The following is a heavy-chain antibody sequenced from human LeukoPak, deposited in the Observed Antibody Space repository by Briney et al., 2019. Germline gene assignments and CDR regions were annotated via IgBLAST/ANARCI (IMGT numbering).Heavy chain of an antibody. D-gene: IGHD5-18*01. Sequence: GRSLRLSCAASGFTFSSYAMHWVRQAPGKGLEWVAVISYDGSNKYYADSVKGRFTTSRDNSKNTLYLQMNSLRAEDTAVYYCARADTAMVFDYWGQGTLVTVSS. V-gene: IGHV3-30*04. CDR1: GFTFSSYA. CDR3: ARADTAMVFDY. J-gene: IGHJ4*02. CDR2: ISYDGSNK.